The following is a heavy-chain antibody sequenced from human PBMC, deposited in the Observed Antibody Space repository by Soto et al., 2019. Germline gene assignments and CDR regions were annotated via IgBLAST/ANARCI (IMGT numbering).Heavy chain of an antibody. CDR1: GGSINCNF. CDR2: ISSTGAT. CDR3: ARELWVAGLLFYFDF. D-gene: IGHD6-19*01. J-gene: IGHJ4*02. Sequence: SETLSLTWTVSGGSINCNFLTWIRQPAGKGLEWIGRISSTGATNYNPSLKSRVAMSMDTSKTQFSLNLISVTAADTAVYFCARELWVAGLLFYFDFWGQGSLVTV. V-gene: IGHV4-4*07.